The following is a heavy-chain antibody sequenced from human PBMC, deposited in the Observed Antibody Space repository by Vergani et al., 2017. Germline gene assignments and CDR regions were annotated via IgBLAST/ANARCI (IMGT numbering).Heavy chain of an antibody. V-gene: IGHV3-11*04. CDR3: ARERGAMDR. J-gene: IGHJ4*02. CDR2: ISSDSRTI. D-gene: IGHD3-10*01. CDR1: GFTLHDYY. Sequence: VQLVESGGDLAQPGGSLRLSCVVSGFTLHDYYMSWIRQAPGKGLEWVAYISSDSRTIYYADSVKGRVTISRDNARNSVFLQMDSLRVNDTAVYFCARERGAMDRWGQGTLVTVSS.